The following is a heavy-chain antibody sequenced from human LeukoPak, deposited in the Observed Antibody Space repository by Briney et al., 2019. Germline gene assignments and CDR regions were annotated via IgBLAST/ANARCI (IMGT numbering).Heavy chain of an antibody. D-gene: IGHD2-21*01. Sequence: GGSLRLSCAASGFTFDDYGMSWVGKAPGKGLDWVSGINWNGGSTGYADSVKGRFTISRDNAKNSLYLQMNSLRAEDTALYYCARALGGDYDYWGQGTLVTVSS. J-gene: IGHJ4*02. CDR3: ARALGGDYDY. CDR2: INWNGGST. V-gene: IGHV3-20*04. CDR1: GFTFDDYG.